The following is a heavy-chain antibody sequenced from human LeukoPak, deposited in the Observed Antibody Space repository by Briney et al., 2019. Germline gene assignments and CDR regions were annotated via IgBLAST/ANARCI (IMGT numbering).Heavy chain of an antibody. CDR1: GGSFSGYY. J-gene: IGHJ5*02. Sequence: SETLSLTCAVYGGSFSGYYWSWIRQPPGKGLEWIGEINHSGSTNYNPSLKSRVTISVDTSKNQFSLKLSSVTAADTAVYYCARDGGGPWEYCSSTSCYTAHNWSDPWGQGTLVTVSS. CDR2: INHSGST. V-gene: IGHV4-34*01. D-gene: IGHD2-2*02. CDR3: ARDGGGPWEYCSSTSCYTAHNWSDP.